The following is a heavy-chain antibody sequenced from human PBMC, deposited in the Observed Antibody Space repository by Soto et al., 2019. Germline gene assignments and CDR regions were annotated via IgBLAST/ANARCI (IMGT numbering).Heavy chain of an antibody. D-gene: IGHD6-13*01. CDR2: IYPGDSDT. J-gene: IGHJ4*02. V-gene: IGHV5-51*01. CDR3: ARNAGNAGRVSEY. Sequence: GESLKISCKGSGYTFTSYWIGWVRQMPGEGLEWVGVIYPGDSDTRYSPSFQGQVTISADKSINTAYLQGGSLKASDSAIYYFARNAGNAGRVSEYWGQGTLVTVSS. CDR1: GYTFTSYW.